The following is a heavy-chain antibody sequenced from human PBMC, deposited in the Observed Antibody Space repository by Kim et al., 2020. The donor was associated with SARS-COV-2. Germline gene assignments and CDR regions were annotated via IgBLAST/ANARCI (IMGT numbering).Heavy chain of an antibody. CDR3: ARGGKRRTREGYGMDV. D-gene: IGHD1-1*01. CDR1: GGSFSGYY. J-gene: IGHJ6*02. V-gene: IGHV4-34*01. Sequence: SETLSLTCAVYGGSFSGYYWSWIRQPPGKGLEWIGEINHSGSTNYNPSLKSRVTISVDTSKNQFSLKLSSVTAADTAVYYCARGGKRRTREGYGMDVWGQGTTVTVSS. CDR2: INHSGST.